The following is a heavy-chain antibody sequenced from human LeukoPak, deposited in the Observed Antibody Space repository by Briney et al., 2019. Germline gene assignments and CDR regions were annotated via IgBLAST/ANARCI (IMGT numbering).Heavy chain of an antibody. Sequence: GGSLRLSCAASGFIFNNYAMHWVRQAPGKGLEWVAVISYDGAYDYYADSVNGRFTISRDNSKNTLSLQVITLRVEDTAVYYCATDKYCTPSDCLHGRFYFDNWGQGTLVTVSS. CDR1: GFIFNNYA. V-gene: IGHV3-30-3*01. CDR2: ISYDGAYD. CDR3: ATDKYCTPSDCLHGRFYFDN. D-gene: IGHD2-8*01. J-gene: IGHJ4*02.